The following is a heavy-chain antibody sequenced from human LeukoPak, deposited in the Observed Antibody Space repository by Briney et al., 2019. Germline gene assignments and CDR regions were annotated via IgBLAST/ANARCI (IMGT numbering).Heavy chain of an antibody. CDR3: ARERQDTILHSGAFDI. Sequence: PGRSLRLSCAASGLTFSTYFMHWVRQAPGKGLEWVADIASDGGHTFYVESVKGRFTISRDNSKNTLYLQMNSLRAEDTAVYFCARERQDTILHSGAFDIWGQGTMVTVSS. CDR2: IASDGGHT. J-gene: IGHJ3*02. CDR1: GLTFSTYF. V-gene: IGHV3-30-3*01. D-gene: IGHD2-21*01.